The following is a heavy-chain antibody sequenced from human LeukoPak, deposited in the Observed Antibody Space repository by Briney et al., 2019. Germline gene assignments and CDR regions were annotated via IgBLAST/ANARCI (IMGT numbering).Heavy chain of an antibody. Sequence: GGSLRLSCAASGFTFSSYSMNWVRQAPGKGLEWVSSISSSSSYIYYADSVKGRFTISRDNAKNSLSLQMNSLRAEDTAMYYCARDSPKKYSGTYTAQDFWGQGTLVTVSS. D-gene: IGHD1-26*01. CDR2: ISSSSSYI. V-gene: IGHV3-21*04. CDR1: GFTFSSYS. J-gene: IGHJ4*02. CDR3: ARDSPKKYSGTYTAQDF.